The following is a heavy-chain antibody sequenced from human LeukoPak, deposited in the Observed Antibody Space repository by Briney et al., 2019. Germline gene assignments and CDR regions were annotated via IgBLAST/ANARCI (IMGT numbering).Heavy chain of an antibody. V-gene: IGHV4-59*01. D-gene: IGHD2-2*01. CDR3: ARGYCSSTSCYYGYNWFDP. Sequence: PSETLSLTCTVSGGSISSYYWSWIRQPPGKGLEWIGCIYYSGSTNYNPSLKSRVTISVDTSKNQFSLKLSSVTAADTAVYYCARGYCSSTSCYYGYNWFDPWGQGTLVTVSS. J-gene: IGHJ5*02. CDR2: IYYSGST. CDR1: GGSISSYY.